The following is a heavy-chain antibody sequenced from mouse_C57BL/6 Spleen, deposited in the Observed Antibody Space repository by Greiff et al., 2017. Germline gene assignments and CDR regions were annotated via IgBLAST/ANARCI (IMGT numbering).Heavy chain of an antibody. V-gene: IGHV1-69*01. CDR3: ARYEYYDYDGWFAY. J-gene: IGHJ3*01. Sequence: QVQLQQPGAELVMPGASVKLSCKASGYTFTSYWMHWVKQRPGQGLEWIGEIDPSDSYTNYNQKFKGKSTLTVDKSSSTAYMQLSSLTSEDSAVYYCARYEYYDYDGWFAYWGQGTLVTVSA. D-gene: IGHD2-4*01. CDR2: IDPSDSYT. CDR1: GYTFTSYW.